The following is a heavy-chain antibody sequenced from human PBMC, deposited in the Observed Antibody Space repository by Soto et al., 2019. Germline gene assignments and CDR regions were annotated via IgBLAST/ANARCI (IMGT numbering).Heavy chain of an antibody. V-gene: IGHV1-69*13. CDR2: IIPIFGAA. CDR1: GGTFSIYA. CDR3: ARFVVCSGGSCYSSPKYYFDY. J-gene: IGHJ4*02. Sequence: SVKVSCKASGGTFSIYAISWVRQAPGQGLEWMGGIIPIFGAANYAQKFQGRVTITADESTSTAYMELSSLRSEDTAVYYCARFVVCSGGSCYSSPKYYFDYWGQGTLVTVSS. D-gene: IGHD2-15*01.